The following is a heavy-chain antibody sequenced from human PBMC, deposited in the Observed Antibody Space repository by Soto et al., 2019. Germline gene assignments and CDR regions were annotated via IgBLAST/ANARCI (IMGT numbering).Heavy chain of an antibody. Sequence: QVQLVQSGAEVKKPGASVKVSCKASGYTFTSYGISWVRQAPGQGLEWMGWISAYNGNTNYAQKLQGRVTMTTDTSTSTAYMELRSLRSDDXXXXXXXXXXXGSYYYWGQGTLVTVSS. CDR1: GYTFTSYG. D-gene: IGHD1-26*01. V-gene: IGHV1-18*01. CDR2: ISAYNGNT. CDR3: XXXXXGSYYY. J-gene: IGHJ4*02.